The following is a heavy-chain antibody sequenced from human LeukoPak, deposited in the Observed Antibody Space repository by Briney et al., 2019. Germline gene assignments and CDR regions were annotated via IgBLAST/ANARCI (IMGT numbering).Heavy chain of an antibody. J-gene: IGHJ3*02. D-gene: IGHD3-22*01. V-gene: IGHV4-4*09. CDR3: ATSRDYYDSSFDAFDI. Sequence: SETLSLTCIVSGGSISNYYWSWIRQPPGKGLEWIGYIYPGGDTNYNPSLKSRVTISVDTSKNQFSLKLSSVTAADTAVYYCATSRDYYDSSFDAFDIWGQGTMVTVSS. CDR2: IYPGGDT. CDR1: GGSISNYY.